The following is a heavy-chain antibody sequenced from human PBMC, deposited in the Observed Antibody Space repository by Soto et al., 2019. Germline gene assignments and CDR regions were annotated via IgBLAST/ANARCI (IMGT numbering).Heavy chain of an antibody. V-gene: IGHV4-59*01. CDR2: IYYRGYT. CDR3: ATAARRAGNFDC. J-gene: IGHJ4*02. Sequence: TSETLSLTCTVSGGSISSYYWSWIRQPPGKGLEWIGYIYYRGYTNYNPSLKSRVTISVDTSKNQFSLKLSSVTAADTAVYYCATAARRAGNFDCWGQGTLVTVSS. CDR1: GGSISSYY. D-gene: IGHD6-6*01.